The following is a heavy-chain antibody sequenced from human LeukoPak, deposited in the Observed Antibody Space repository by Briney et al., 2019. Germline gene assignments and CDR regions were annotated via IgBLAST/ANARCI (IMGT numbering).Heavy chain of an antibody. J-gene: IGHJ4*02. D-gene: IGHD6-13*01. CDR2: INHSGST. CDR1: GGSFSGYY. CDR3: ASSMAAAGIFDY. Sequence: SETLSLTCAVYGGSFSGYYWSWIRQPPGKGLEWIGEINHSGSTYYNPSLKSRVTISVDTSKNQFSLKLSSVTAADTAVYYCASSMAAAGIFDYWGQGTLVTVSS. V-gene: IGHV4-34*01.